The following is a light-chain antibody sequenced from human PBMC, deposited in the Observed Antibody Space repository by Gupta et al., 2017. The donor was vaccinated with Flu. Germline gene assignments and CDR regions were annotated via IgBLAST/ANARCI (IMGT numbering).Light chain of an antibody. Sequence: QPVVTQESSLTVSPGGTVTITCSSSTGTVTSGYYPNWFQQKPGQAPRVLIYNTNNKHTCPPSRVSGSRLGGKAALTLSGAQPEDEADYYCLLYYGDTGVFGGGTKLTVL. J-gene: IGLJ3*02. CDR3: LLYYGDTGV. CDR2: NTN. CDR1: TGTVTSGYY. V-gene: IGLV7-43*01.